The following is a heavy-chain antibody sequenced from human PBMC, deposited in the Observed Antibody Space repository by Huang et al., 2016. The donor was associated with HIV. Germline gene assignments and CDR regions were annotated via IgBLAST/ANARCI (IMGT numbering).Heavy chain of an antibody. CDR1: GDFISSTNYY. CDR3: ASQHIGAAATWF. Sequence: QLQLQESGPGQVKPSETLSLTCTVSGDFISSTNYYWGWIRQSPGKGLEWVGSVYQSVSTHYTPSLKSRGTLSVDTSRNQFSLRLNSVTAADTAVYYCASQHIGAAATWFWGRGTQVAVSS. CDR2: VYQSVST. V-gene: IGHV4-39*01. J-gene: IGHJ4*02. D-gene: IGHD6-13*01.